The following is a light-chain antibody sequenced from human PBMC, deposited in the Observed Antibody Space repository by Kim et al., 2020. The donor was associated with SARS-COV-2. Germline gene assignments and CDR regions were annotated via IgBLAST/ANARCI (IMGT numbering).Light chain of an antibody. CDR3: QRYIRSPWT. CDR1: HEISRY. CDR2: AAS. J-gene: IGKJ1*01. V-gene: IGKV1-27*01. Sequence: AAVGGRITITCRGGHEISRYLAWYQQKTGKIPKLLIYAASTLQSGVPSRFSGSASGTDVSLTISSLQPEDVAAYYCQRYIRSPWTFGQGTKVDIK.